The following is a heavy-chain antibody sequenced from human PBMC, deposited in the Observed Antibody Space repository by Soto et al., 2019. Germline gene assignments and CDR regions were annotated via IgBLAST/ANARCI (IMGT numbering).Heavy chain of an antibody. D-gene: IGHD3-22*01. CDR2: ISVYNGNT. CDR1: GYTFTSYG. V-gene: IGHV1-18*01. J-gene: IGHJ4*02. Sequence: ASVKVSCKASGYTFTSYGISWVRQAPGQGLEWMGWISVYNGNTNYAQKLQGRVTMTTDTSTSTAYMELRSLRSDDTAVYYCARENYYNSSGYYYPDYWDQGTLVTVS. CDR3: ARENYYNSSGYYYPDY.